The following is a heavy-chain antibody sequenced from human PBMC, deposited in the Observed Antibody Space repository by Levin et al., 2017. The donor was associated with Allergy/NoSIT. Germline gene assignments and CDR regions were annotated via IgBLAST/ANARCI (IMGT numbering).Heavy chain of an antibody. CDR1: GFTFRSSG. J-gene: IGHJ4*02. CDR2: LSHDGNNK. D-gene: IGHD1-1*01. CDR3: AKDQWGPTAGTFNTFDY. Sequence: GGSLRLSCAALGFTFRSSGMHWVRQTPGKGLEWVASLSHDGNNKNYADSVRGRFIISRDTSKNTLFLQMNGLRSEDTALYFCAKDQWGPTAGTFNTFDYCGQGTLVTVSS. V-gene: IGHV3-30*18.